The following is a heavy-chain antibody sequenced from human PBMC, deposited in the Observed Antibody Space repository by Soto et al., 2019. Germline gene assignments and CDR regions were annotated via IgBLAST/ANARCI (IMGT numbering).Heavy chain of an antibody. J-gene: IGHJ4*02. CDR3: VRGGGNDPFEY. CDR1: GLTLRDDY. CDR2: ITHLENT. D-gene: IGHD5-12*01. V-gene: IGHV3-11*01. Sequence: QVQLVESGGGFVKPGGSLRLSCIASGLTLRDDYMVWIRQAPGKGLEWIGHITHLENTYFNPSFKSRLSMSIDRTKNQFSLKVTSMTAADKGRYFCVRGGGNDPFEYWGQGILVTVSS.